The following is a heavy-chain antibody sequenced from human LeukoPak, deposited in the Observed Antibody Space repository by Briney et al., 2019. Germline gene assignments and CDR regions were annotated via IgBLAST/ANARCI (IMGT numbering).Heavy chain of an antibody. Sequence: GGSLRLSCAASGFSVSNNYMSWARQAPGKGLEWVSVIYSGGSTFYADSVKGRFTISRDNSKNTLYLQMNSLRAEDTAVYYCASDSYSPEYFQHWGQGTLVTVSS. D-gene: IGHD2-15*01. CDR2: IYSGGST. CDR3: ASDSYSPEYFQH. V-gene: IGHV3-66*01. J-gene: IGHJ1*01. CDR1: GFSVSNNY.